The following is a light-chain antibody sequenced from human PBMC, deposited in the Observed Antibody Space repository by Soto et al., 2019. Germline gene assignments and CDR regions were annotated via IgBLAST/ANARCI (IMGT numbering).Light chain of an antibody. Sequence: EIVLTQSPATLSLAPGERATLSCRASQSVSSCLAWYQQKPGQAPRLLNYDASNRATGIPARFSGSGSGTDFTLTIDRLEPEDFAVSYCHQYYSSPTTFGGGTKVDI. J-gene: IGKJ4*01. CDR3: HQYYSSPTT. CDR2: DAS. V-gene: IGKV3-11*01. CDR1: QSVSSC.